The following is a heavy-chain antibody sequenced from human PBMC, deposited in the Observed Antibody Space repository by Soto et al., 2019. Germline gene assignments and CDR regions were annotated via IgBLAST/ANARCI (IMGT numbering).Heavy chain of an antibody. Sequence: QLQLQESGPGLVKPSETLSLTCTVSGGSISSSSYYWGWIRQPPGKGLEWIGNIFYSGSTYYNPSLKSRVTISVDTSKNQFSLRLSSVTAADTAVYYCARRGGYSYGAVAFDIWGQGTMVTVSS. CDR2: IFYSGST. CDR1: GGSISSSSYY. CDR3: ARRGGYSYGAVAFDI. D-gene: IGHD5-18*01. V-gene: IGHV4-39*01. J-gene: IGHJ3*02.